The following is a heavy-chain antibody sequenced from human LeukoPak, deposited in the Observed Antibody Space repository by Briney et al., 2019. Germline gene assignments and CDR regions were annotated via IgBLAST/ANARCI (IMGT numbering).Heavy chain of an antibody. D-gene: IGHD3-10*01. CDR2: IYSSGIT. J-gene: IGHJ5*02. CDR3: ARGITGRGRFDP. V-gene: IGHV4-61*02. CDR1: GGSITSGSFY. Sequence: SETLSLTCTVSGGSITSGSFYWAWIRQSAGKGLEWIGRIYSSGITNYNPSLKSRLTMLIDTSKSQFFLNLSSLTAADTAVYYCARGITGRGRFDPWGQGTLVTVSS.